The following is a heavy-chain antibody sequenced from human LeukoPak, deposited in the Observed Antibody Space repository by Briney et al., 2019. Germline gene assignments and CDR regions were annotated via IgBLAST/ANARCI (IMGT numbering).Heavy chain of an antibody. Sequence: APVKVSCKASGYTFTSYGISWVRQAPGQGLEWMGWISAYNGSTNYAQKLQGRVTMTTDTSTSTAYMELRSLRSDDTAVYYCARVSWFGEWYDYWGQGTLVTVSS. V-gene: IGHV1-18*01. CDR3: ARVSWFGEWYDY. CDR2: ISAYNGST. D-gene: IGHD3-10*01. J-gene: IGHJ4*02. CDR1: GYTFTSYG.